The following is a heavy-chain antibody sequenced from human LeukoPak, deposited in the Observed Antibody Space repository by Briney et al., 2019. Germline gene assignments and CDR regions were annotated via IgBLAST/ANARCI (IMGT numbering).Heavy chain of an antibody. CDR3: ARLNFWSGYYSKGFYNWFDP. Sequence: SEPLSPTCAVYGGSFSGYYWSWIRPPPGKGLEWTGEINHSGSINYNPSLKSRVTISVDTSKNQFSLKLSSVTAADTAVYYCARLNFWSGYYSKGFYNWFDPWGQGTLVTVSS. D-gene: IGHD3-3*01. J-gene: IGHJ5*02. CDR1: GGSFSGYY. CDR2: INHSGSI. V-gene: IGHV4-34*01.